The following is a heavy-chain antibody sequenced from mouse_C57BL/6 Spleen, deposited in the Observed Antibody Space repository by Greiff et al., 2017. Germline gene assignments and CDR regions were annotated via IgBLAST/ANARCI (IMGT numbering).Heavy chain of an antibody. CDR2: INPNYGTT. V-gene: IGHV1-39*01. J-gene: IGHJ1*03. Sequence: EVQGVESGPELVKPGASVKISCKASGYSFTDYNMNWVKQSNGKSLEWIGVINPNYGTTSYNQKFKGKATLTVDQSSSTAYMLLNSLTSEDSAVYYCARGDGSSPYWYFDVWGTGTTVTVSS. CDR3: ARGDGSSPYWYFDV. D-gene: IGHD1-1*01. CDR1: GYSFTDYN.